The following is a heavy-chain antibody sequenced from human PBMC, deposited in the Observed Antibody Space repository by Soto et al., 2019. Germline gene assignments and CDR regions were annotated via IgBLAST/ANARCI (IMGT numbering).Heavy chain of an antibody. J-gene: IGHJ4*02. CDR1: GYSFTSYW. V-gene: IGHV5-51*01. CDR3: ARGLTGFSNPYYFDY. CDR2: IYPGDYDT. D-gene: IGHD2-21*02. Sequence: PGESLKISCKGFGYSFTSYWIGWVRQMPGKGLEYMGIIYPGDYDTRYSPSFRGQVSISVDNSISTAYLQWSSLKASDTAIYYCARGLTGFSNPYYFDYWGQGTLVTVSS.